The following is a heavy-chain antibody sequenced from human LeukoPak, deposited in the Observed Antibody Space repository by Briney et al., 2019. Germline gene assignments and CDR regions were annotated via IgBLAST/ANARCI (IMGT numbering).Heavy chain of an antibody. V-gene: IGHV3-23*01. CDR3: AKRDIVVVPAATTPDY. CDR1: GFTFSSYA. J-gene: IGHJ4*02. D-gene: IGHD2-2*01. Sequence: GGSLRLSCAASGFTFSSYAMSWVRQAPGKGLEWVSAISGSGGSTYYADSVKGRFTISRDNSKNTLYLQMNSLRAEDTAVYYCAKRDIVVVPAATTPDYWGQGTLVTVSS. CDR2: ISGSGGST.